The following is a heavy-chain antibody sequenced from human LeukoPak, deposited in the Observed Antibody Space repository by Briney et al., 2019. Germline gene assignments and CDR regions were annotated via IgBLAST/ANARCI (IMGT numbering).Heavy chain of an antibody. CDR3: ARLMGDRTIYDS. CDR1: GFTFRSHW. V-gene: IGHV3-7*01. CDR2: IKQEGSEK. J-gene: IGHJ4*02. D-gene: IGHD1-26*01. Sequence: GGSLRLSCAASGFTFRSHWMSWVRQPPADALEWVASIKQEGSEKYYVDSVRGRFTVSRDNAKNSLYLQMNSLRAEDTAVYYCARLMGDRTIYDSWGQGTLVTVSS.